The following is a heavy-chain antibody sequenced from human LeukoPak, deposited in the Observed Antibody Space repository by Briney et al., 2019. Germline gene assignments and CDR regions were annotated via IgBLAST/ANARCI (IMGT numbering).Heavy chain of an antibody. CDR2: IYHSGST. D-gene: IGHD3-10*01. CDR1: GGSISSSNW. CDR3: ASSMYYYGSGSNY. Sequence: SETLSLTCAVSGGSISSSNWWSWVRQPPGKGLEWIGEIYHSGSTNYNPSLKSRVTISVDKSKNQFSLKLSSVTAADTAVYYCASSMYYYGSGSNYWGQGTLVTVSS. V-gene: IGHV4-4*02. J-gene: IGHJ4*02.